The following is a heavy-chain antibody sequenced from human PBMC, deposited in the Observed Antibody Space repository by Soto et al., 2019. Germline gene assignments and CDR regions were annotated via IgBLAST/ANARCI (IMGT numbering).Heavy chain of an antibody. Sequence: SETLSLTCTVSGGSISSYYWSWIRQPPGKGLEWIGYIYYSGSTNYNPSLKSRVTISVDTSKNQFSLKLSSVTATDTAVYYCARTPIGYCSGGTCSNWFDPWGQGTLVTVSS. D-gene: IGHD2-8*02. V-gene: IGHV4-59*08. CDR2: IYYSGST. CDR3: ARTPIGYCSGGTCSNWFDP. CDR1: GGSISSYY. J-gene: IGHJ5*02.